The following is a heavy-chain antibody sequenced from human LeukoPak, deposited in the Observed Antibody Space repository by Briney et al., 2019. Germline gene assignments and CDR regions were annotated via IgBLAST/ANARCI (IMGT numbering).Heavy chain of an antibody. CDR2: MDPSDSYS. CDR1: GYSFTSYW. D-gene: IGHD2-2*01. V-gene: IGHV5-10-1*01. CDR3: ARRCSSNSRPFEY. J-gene: IGHJ4*02. Sequence: GESLKISCKGSGYSFTSYWITWVRQMPGKGLEWMGRMDPSDSYSNYSPSFQGHVTISADKSISTAYLQWSSLKASDTAMYYCARRCSSNSRPFEYWGQGTLVTVSS.